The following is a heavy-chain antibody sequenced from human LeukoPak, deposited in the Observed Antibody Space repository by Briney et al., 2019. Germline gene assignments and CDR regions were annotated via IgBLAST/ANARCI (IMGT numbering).Heavy chain of an antibody. D-gene: IGHD5-24*01. V-gene: IGHV1-2*02. CDR1: GYTFTGYY. CDR2: INPNSGGT. Sequence: ASAKVSCKASGYTFTGYYMHWVRQAPGQGLEWMGWINPNSGGTNYAQKFQGRVTMTRDTSISTAYMELSRLRSDDTAVYYCARDSGDGYGMDVWGQGTTVTVSS. CDR3: ARDSGDGYGMDV. J-gene: IGHJ6*02.